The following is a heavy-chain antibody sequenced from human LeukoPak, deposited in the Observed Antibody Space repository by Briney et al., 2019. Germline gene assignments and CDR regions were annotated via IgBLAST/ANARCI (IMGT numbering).Heavy chain of an antibody. Sequence: SETLSLTCGVYGGSFSGYYWNWIRQPPGKGLEWIGEINHSGSTNYNPSLKSRVTISVDTSKNQFSLKLSSVTAADTAVYFDSWGQGTLVTVSS. CDR3: S. V-gene: IGHV4-34*01. J-gene: IGHJ4*02. CDR1: GGSFSGYY. CDR2: INHSGST.